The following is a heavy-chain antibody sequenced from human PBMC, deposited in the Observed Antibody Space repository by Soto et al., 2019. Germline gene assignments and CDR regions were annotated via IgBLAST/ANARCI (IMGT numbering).Heavy chain of an antibody. CDR3: TTDSYYYGSGSYYKSSGGAFDI. CDR2: IKSKTDGGTT. D-gene: IGHD3-10*01. J-gene: IGHJ3*02. V-gene: IGHV3-15*07. Sequence: GGSLRLSCAASGFTFSNAWMNWVRQAPGKGLEWVGRIKSKTDGGTTDYAAPVKGRFTISRDDSKNTLYLQMNSLKTEDTAVYYCTTDSYYYGSGSYYKSSGGAFDIWGQGTMVTVSS. CDR1: GFTFSNAW.